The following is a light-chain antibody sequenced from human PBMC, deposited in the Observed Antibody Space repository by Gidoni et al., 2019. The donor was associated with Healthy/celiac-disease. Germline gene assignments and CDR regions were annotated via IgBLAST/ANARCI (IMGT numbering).Light chain of an antibody. V-gene: IGKV4-1*01. J-gene: IGKJ4*01. CDR1: QSVLYSSNNKNY. CDR3: QQYYSTPLT. CDR2: WAS. Sequence: DIVRTKSPDALAVSLGERATINCKSSQSVLYSSNNKNYLAWYQQKPGQPPKLLIYWASTRESGVPDRFSGSGSGTDFTRTISSLQAEDVAVYYFQQYYSTPLTFGGGTKVEIK.